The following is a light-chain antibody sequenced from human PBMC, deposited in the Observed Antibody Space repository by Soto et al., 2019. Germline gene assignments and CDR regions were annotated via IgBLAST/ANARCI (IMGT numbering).Light chain of an antibody. Sequence: EVVWTPSRGTLSLSPGNRYTLCCMAIQSVSSSYLAWYQQKPGQDNRILIYGAYNRATGIKDRFSGSGSGTDFTLTIRRMEPEDFAVYYCQQYGDSPWTFGQGTKVDIK. V-gene: IGKV3-20*01. CDR1: QSVSSSY. CDR3: QQYGDSPWT. J-gene: IGKJ1*01. CDR2: GAY.